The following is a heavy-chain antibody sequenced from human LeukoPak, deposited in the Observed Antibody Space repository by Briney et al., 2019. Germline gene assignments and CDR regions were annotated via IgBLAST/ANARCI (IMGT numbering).Heavy chain of an antibody. V-gene: IGHV1-2*02. CDR3: ARTPKDTDMVTKNIGYYYGMDG. J-gene: IGHJ6*02. CDR2: INPNSGGT. Sequence: ASVKVSCRGSGYSFTGCCLHWVRQAPGQGLGWMGWINPNSGGTNYAQEFQGRVTMTRDRYNSTAYMELKRQSSDDPAVYYCARTPKDTDMVTKNIGYYYGMDGWGQGTTVTVSS. D-gene: IGHD5-18*01. CDR1: GYSFTGCC.